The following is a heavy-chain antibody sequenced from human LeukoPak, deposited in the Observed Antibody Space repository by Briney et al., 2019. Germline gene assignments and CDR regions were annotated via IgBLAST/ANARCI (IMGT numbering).Heavy chain of an antibody. CDR2: TSSSDAGT. D-gene: IGHD2-15*01. CDR3: ARAPVTSCRGAFCYPFDI. J-gene: IGHJ4*02. Sequence: GGSLRLSCAASGFTLSSYAMSWVRQAPGKGLEWVSATSSSDAGTYHAESVRGRFTISRDNSKNTLYLQMDSLRADDAAVYYCARAPVTSCRGAFCYPFDIWGQGTLVTVSS. V-gene: IGHV3-23*01. CDR1: GFTLSSYA.